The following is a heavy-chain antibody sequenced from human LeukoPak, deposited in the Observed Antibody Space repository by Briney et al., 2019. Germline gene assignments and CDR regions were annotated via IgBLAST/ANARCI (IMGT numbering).Heavy chain of an antibody. Sequence: SETLSLTCAVYGGSFSGYYWSWIRQPPGKGLEWIGEINHSGSTNYNPALKSRVTISVDTSKNQFSLKLSSVTAADTAVYYCARVPNTLHAWFDPWGQGTLVTVSS. J-gene: IGHJ5*02. V-gene: IGHV4-34*01. D-gene: IGHD2-2*02. CDR2: INHSGST. CDR3: ARVPNTLHAWFDP. CDR1: GGSFSGYY.